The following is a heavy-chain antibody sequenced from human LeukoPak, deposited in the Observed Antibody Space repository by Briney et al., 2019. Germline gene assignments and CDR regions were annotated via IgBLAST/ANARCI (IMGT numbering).Heavy chain of an antibody. CDR1: GFTFSSYG. CDR3: AREAANYDFWSGPNAFDI. V-gene: IGHV3-33*01. Sequence: GGSLRLSCAASGFTFSSYGMHWVRQAPGKGLEWVAVIWYDGSNKYYADSVKGRFTISRDNPKNTLYLQMNSLRAEDTAVYYCAREAANYDFWSGPNAFDIWGQGTMVTVSS. D-gene: IGHD3-3*01. J-gene: IGHJ3*02. CDR2: IWYDGSNK.